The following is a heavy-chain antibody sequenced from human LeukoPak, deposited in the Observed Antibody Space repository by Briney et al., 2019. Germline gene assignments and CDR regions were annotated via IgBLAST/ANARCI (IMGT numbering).Heavy chain of an antibody. D-gene: IGHD6-13*01. V-gene: IGHV1-8*01. CDR1: GYTFTSYD. J-gene: IGHJ4*02. CDR3: ARVRSAYRYSSSWYFFTF. CDR2: MNPNSENT. Sequence: GASVKVSCKASGYTFTSYDINWVRQATGQGLEWMGWMNPNSENTGYAQKFQGRVTMTRNTSISTAYMELSSLRSEDTAVYYCARVRSAYRYSSSWYFFTFWGQGTLVTVSS.